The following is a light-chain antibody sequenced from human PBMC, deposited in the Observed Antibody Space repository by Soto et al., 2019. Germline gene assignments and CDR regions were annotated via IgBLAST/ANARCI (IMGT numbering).Light chain of an antibody. Sequence: QSALTQPASVSGSPGQSITISCTGTSSDVGGYNYVSWYQHHPGKAPKLIIYDVTNRPSGVSNPFSGSKSGNTASLTISGLQPEDEADYYCSSHTPSNTRQIVFGTGTKLTVL. J-gene: IGLJ1*01. V-gene: IGLV2-14*03. CDR3: SSHTPSNTRQIV. CDR2: DVT. CDR1: SSDVGGYNY.